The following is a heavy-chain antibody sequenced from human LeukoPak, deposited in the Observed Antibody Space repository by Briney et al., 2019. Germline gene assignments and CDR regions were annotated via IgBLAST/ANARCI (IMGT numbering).Heavy chain of an antibody. CDR1: GGSISSDNYS. J-gene: IGHJ4*02. Sequence: SETLSLTCTVSGGSISSDNYSWSWIRQPPGKGLEWIGYIYYSGSTNYNPSLKSRVTISVDKSKNQFSLKLSSVTAADTAVYYCASRVDYGSGSYPDYWGQGTLVTVSS. D-gene: IGHD3-10*01. CDR2: IYYSGST. V-gene: IGHV4-61*05. CDR3: ASRVDYGSGSYPDY.